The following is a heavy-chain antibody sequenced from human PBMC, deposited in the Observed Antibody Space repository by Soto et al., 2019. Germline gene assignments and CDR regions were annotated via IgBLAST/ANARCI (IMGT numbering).Heavy chain of an antibody. V-gene: IGHV3-7*04. CDR2: IKEDGSES. CDR1: GFTLISYW. D-gene: IGHD2-15*01. CDR3: VRDGGRDGTNKF. J-gene: IGHJ3*01. Sequence: EMQVVESGGGLVQPGGSLRLSCAASGFTLISYWMAWARQAPGKGLEWVGNIKEDGSESYFVDSVKGRFTISRDNARNLSQLQMNSLRDDETAKYFCVRDGGRDGTNKFWGRGTRVTVSS.